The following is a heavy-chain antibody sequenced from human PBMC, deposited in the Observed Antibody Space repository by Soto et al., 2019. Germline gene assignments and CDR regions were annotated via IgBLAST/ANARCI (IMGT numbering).Heavy chain of an antibody. CDR2: INTNTGNP. V-gene: IGHV7-4-1*01. CDR3: ARETFYYHEYSSSSSPTPNYYYYGMDV. D-gene: IGHD6-6*01. Sequence: DSVKVSCKASGYTFTSYSMNWVRQAPGQGLEWMGWINTNTGNPTYAQGFTGRFVFSLDTSVSTAYLQICSLKAEDTAVYYCARETFYYHEYSSSSSPTPNYYYYGMDVWGQGTTVTVSS. CDR1: GYTFTSYS. J-gene: IGHJ6*02.